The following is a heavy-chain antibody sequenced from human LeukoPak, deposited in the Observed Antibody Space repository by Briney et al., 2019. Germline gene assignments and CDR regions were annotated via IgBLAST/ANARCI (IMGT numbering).Heavy chain of an antibody. J-gene: IGHJ4*02. D-gene: IGHD5-18*01. CDR2: ISSSSSYI. Sequence: VGSLRLSCAASGFTFSSYSMNWVRQAPGKGLEWVSSISSSSSYIYYADSVKGRFTISRDNAKNSLYLQMNSLRAEDTAVYYCARDGALVDTAMVTDYWGQGTLVTVSS. CDR1: GFTFSSYS. V-gene: IGHV3-21*01. CDR3: ARDGALVDTAMVTDY.